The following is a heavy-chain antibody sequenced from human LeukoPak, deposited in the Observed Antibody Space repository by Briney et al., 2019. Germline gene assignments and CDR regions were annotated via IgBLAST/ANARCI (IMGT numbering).Heavy chain of an antibody. Sequence: PGGSLRLSCAASGFTFSSHWMHWVRQAPGKGLVWVSRINSDGSSTSNADSVKGRFTISRDNAKNSLYLQMNSLRAEDTAVYYCASPRGRAFDLWGQGTMVTVSS. D-gene: IGHD3-16*01. CDR3: ASPRGRAFDL. V-gene: IGHV3-74*01. CDR2: INSDGSST. J-gene: IGHJ3*01. CDR1: GFTFSSHW.